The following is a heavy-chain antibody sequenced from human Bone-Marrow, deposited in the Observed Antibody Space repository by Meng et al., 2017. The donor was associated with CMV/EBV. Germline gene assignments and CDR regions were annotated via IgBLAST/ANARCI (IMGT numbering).Heavy chain of an antibody. Sequence: ASVKVSCKASGYTFTGYYMHWVRQAPGQGLEWMGWINPNSGGTNYAQKFQGRVTMTRDTSISTAYMELSRLRSDDTAVYYCAREAMRAYYFDYWGQGTLVTVSS. J-gene: IGHJ4*02. CDR1: GYTFTGYY. CDR3: AREAMRAYYFDY. V-gene: IGHV1-2*02. D-gene: IGHD3-16*01. CDR2: INPNSGGT.